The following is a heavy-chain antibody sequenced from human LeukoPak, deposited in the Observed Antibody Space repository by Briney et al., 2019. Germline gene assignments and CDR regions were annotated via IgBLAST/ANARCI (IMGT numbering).Heavy chain of an antibody. J-gene: IGHJ4*02. D-gene: IGHD3-22*01. CDR2: ITSGSGTI. CDR3: AREDSSGYYYEFDY. V-gene: IGHV3-48*04. Sequence: GGSLRLSCAASGFTFSSYSMNWVRQAPGKGLEWVSYITSGSGTIYYADSVKGRFTISRDNAKNSLYLQMNSLRAEDTAVYYCAREDSSGYYYEFDYWGQGTLVTVPS. CDR1: GFTFSSYS.